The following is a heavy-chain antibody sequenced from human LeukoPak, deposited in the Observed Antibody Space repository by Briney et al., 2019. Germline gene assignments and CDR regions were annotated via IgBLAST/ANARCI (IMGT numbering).Heavy chain of an antibody. J-gene: IGHJ6*02. CDR3: ARIRDYYYGMDV. V-gene: IGHV4-59*08. Sequence: SETLSLTCTVSGGPISSYYWSWIRQPPGKGLEWIGYIYYSGSTSYNPSLKSRVTISVDTSKNQFSLKLSSVTAADTAVYYCARIRDYYYGMDVWGQGTTVTVSS. CDR1: GGPISSYY. D-gene: IGHD3-10*01. CDR2: IYYSGST.